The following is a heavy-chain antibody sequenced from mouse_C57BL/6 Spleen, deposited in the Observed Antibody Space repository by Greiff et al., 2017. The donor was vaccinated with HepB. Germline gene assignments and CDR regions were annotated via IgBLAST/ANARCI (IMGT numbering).Heavy chain of an antibody. Sequence: VQLKQSGPELVKPGASVKISCKASGYSFTDYNMNWVKQSNGKSLEWIGVINPNYGTTSYNQKFKGKATLTVDQSSSTAYMQLNSLTSEDSAVYYCARNIYGNHQAWFAYWGQGTLVTVSA. CDR1: GYSFTDYN. J-gene: IGHJ3*01. CDR3: ARNIYGNHQAWFAY. V-gene: IGHV1-39*01. CDR2: INPNYGTT. D-gene: IGHD2-1*01.